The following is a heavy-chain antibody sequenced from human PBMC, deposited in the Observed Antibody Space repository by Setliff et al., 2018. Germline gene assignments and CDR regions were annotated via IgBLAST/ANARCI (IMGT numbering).Heavy chain of an antibody. V-gene: IGHV1-69*06. CDR1: GGTFSSYA. J-gene: IGHJ3*02. CDR2: IIPIFGTA. Sequence: ASVKVSCKASGGTFSSYAISWVRQAPGQGLEWMGGIIPIFGTANYAQKFQGRITITADKSTSTAYMELSSLRSEDTAVYYCASWWEGAFDIWGQGTMVTVSS. D-gene: IGHD1-26*01. CDR3: ASWWEGAFDI.